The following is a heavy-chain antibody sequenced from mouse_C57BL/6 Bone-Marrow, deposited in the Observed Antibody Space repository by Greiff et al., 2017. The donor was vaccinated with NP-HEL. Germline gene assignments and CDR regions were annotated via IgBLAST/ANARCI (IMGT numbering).Heavy chain of an antibody. CDR2: ISSGGDYI. V-gene: IGHV5-9-1*02. Sequence: EVQGVESGEGLVKPGGSLKLSCAASGFTFSSYAMSWVRQTPEKRLEWVAYISSGGDYIYYADTVQGRFTLSSDNARNTLYLQMSSLKSEDTAMYYCTRWSYDGFPYWGQGTLVTVSA. D-gene: IGHD2-3*01. CDR3: TRWSYDGFPY. CDR1: GFTFSSYA. J-gene: IGHJ3*01.